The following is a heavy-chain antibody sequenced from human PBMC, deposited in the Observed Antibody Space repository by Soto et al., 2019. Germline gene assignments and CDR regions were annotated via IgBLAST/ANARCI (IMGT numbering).Heavy chain of an antibody. D-gene: IGHD3-10*01. CDR2: IDPSDSYT. J-gene: IGHJ4*02. V-gene: IGHV5-10-1*01. CDR3: ARHPPLYYHGSGSFPPKSGFDY. CDR1: GYSFTSYW. Sequence: ESLKISCKGSGYSFTSYWISWVRQMPGKGLEWMGRIDPSDSYTNYSPSFQGHVTISADKSISTAYLQWSSLKASDTAMYYCARHPPLYYHGSGSFPPKSGFDYWGQGTLVTVSS.